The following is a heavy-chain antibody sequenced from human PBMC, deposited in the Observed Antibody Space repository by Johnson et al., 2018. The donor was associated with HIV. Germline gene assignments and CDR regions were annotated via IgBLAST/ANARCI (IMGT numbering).Heavy chain of an antibody. CDR1: GFTFSSYA. D-gene: IGHD5-24*01. J-gene: IGHJ3*02. CDR3: ARGGGDGYSPSAFDI. CDR2: ISYDGSNK. Sequence: QVQLVESGGGVVPPGRSLRLSCAASGFTFSSYAMHWVRQAPGKGLAWVAVISYDGSNKYYADSVKGRFTISRDNSKNTLYLQMNSLRAEDTAVYYCARGGGDGYSPSAFDIWGQGTMVTVSS. V-gene: IGHV3-30-3*01.